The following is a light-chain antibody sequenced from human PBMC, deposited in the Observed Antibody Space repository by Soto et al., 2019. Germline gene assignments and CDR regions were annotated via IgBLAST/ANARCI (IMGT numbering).Light chain of an antibody. CDR1: QSVSSY. CDR2: DAS. CDR3: QQRSTQIT. V-gene: IGKV3-11*01. J-gene: IGKJ5*01. Sequence: EIVLTQSPATLSLSPGERATLSCRASQSVSSYLAWYQQKPGQAPRLLIYDASNRATGIPARFSGSGSGTDFTITISLLAPEDFAVYYCQQRSTQITFGQGTRLEIK.